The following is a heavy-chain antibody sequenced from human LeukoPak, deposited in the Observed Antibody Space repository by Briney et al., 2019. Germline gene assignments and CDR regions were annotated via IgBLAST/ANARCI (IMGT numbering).Heavy chain of an antibody. J-gene: IGHJ4*02. D-gene: IGHD5-24*01. CDR3: ARDGGSDGYKGLDY. CDR2: IKQDGSEK. CDR1: GFTFSSYW. Sequence: GGSLRLSCAASGFTFSSYWMSWVRQAPGKGLEWVANIKQDGSEKYYVDSVKGRFTISRDNAKNSLYLQMNSLRAEDTAVYYCARDGGSDGYKGLDYWGQGTLVTVSS. V-gene: IGHV3-7*01.